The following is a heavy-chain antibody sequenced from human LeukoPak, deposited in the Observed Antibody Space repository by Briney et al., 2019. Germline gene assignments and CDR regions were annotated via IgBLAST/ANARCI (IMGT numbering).Heavy chain of an antibody. CDR1: GYTFTGYY. CDR3: ARDRATVTTLDY. J-gene: IGHJ4*02. Sequence: ASVKVSCKASGYTFTGYYMHWVRQAPGQGLEWMGIINPSGGSTSYAQKFQGRVTMTRDTSTSTVYMELSSLRSEDTAVYYCARDRATVTTLDYWGQGTLVTVSS. CDR2: INPSGGST. D-gene: IGHD4-17*01. V-gene: IGHV1-46*01.